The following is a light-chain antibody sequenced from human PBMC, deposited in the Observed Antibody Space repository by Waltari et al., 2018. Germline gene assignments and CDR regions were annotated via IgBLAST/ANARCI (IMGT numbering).Light chain of an antibody. CDR2: KAN. Sequence: QTVVTQEPSLSVSPGGPVTLTCALSSCSLSSTSYPSGYQQSPGQTPRTLVYKANIRSSGVPDRFSGSVLGNRAVLIITGAQAEDESTYYCLLYMGSGIWVFGGGTKLTVL. CDR3: LLYMGSGIWV. V-gene: IGLV8-61*01. CDR1: SCSLSSTSY. J-gene: IGLJ3*02.